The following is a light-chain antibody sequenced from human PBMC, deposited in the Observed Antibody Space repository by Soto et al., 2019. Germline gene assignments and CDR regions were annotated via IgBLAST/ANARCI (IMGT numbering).Light chain of an antibody. V-gene: IGLV7-46*01. J-gene: IGLJ2*01. CDR1: TGAVTSGHY. Sequence: QAVVTQEPSLTVSPGGTVTLTCGSSTGAVTSGHYPYWFQQKPGQAPRTLIYDTSNKHSWTPARFSGSLLGGKAALTLSGVQPEDEAEYYCLLYYGGDVVFGGGTKVTVL. CDR3: LLYYGGDVV. CDR2: DTS.